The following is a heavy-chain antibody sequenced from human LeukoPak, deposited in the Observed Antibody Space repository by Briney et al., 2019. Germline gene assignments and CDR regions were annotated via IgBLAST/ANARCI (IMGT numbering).Heavy chain of an antibody. CDR3: ARVLYSSGWYKFDY. J-gene: IGHJ4*02. D-gene: IGHD6-19*01. Sequence: SETLSLTCTVSVGSISSYYWSWIPQPAGKGLEWIGRIYTSGSTNYNPSLKSRVTMSVDTSKNQFSLKLSSVTAADTAVYYCARVLYSSGWYKFDYWGQGTLVTVSS. CDR1: VGSISSYY. CDR2: IYTSGST. V-gene: IGHV4-4*07.